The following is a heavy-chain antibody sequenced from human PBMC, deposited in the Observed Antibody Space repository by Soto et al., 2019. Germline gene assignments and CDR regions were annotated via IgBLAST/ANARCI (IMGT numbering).Heavy chain of an antibody. V-gene: IGHV4-38-2*02. Sequence: SETLSLTCTVSGFSINTNYYWGWIRQPPGKGLEWIGSIWHSGSVYYNPSLKSRVTMSIDTSKNEFSLRLNSMTAADTAVYFCARTGTYHRSWSGDYWGLGTLVTVSS. CDR2: IWHSGSV. CDR1: GFSINTNYY. J-gene: IGHJ4*02. D-gene: IGHD3-3*01. CDR3: ARTGTYHRSWSGDY.